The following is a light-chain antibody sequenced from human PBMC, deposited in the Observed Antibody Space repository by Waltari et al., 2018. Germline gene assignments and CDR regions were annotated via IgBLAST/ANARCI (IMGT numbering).Light chain of an antibody. V-gene: IGKV4-1*01. CDR3: QRYYNSPPT. CDR2: WAS. CDR1: QSVLYSSNNKNN. J-gene: IGKJ2*01. Sequence: DIVMTQSPDSLPVSLGERATINCKSSQSVLYSSNNKNNLAWYQQKPGQPLKLLIYWASTRESGVPDRFSGSGSGTDFTLTISSLQAEDVAVYYCQRYYNSPPTFGQGTKLEI.